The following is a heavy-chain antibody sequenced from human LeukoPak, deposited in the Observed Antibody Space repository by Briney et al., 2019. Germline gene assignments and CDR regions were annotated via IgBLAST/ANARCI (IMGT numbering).Heavy chain of an antibody. CDR2: IKQGGSEK. V-gene: IGHV3-7*01. D-gene: IGHD6-6*01. J-gene: IGHJ6*03. Sequence: GGSLRLSCAASGFTFSSYWMSWVRQAPGKGLEWVANIKQGGSEKYYVDSVKGRFTISRDNAKNSLYLQMNSLRAEDTAVYYCARFARLARPALRYYYYYMDVWGKGTTVTVSS. CDR1: GFTFSSYW. CDR3: ARFARLARPALRYYYYYMDV.